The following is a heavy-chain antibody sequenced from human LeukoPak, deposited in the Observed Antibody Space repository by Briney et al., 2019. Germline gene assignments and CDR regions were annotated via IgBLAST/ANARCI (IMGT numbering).Heavy chain of an antibody. CDR1: GFTFNNYA. V-gene: IGHV3-23*01. Sequence: PGGSLRLSCAASGFTFNNYAMSWVRQAPGKGLEWVSGISGNGALTYYADSVKGRFTISRDNSKNTPYLQMNSLRAEDTAVYYCAKVQGYYSNSHLTHWGQGTLVTVSS. J-gene: IGHJ4*02. CDR3: AKVQGYYSNSHLTH. D-gene: IGHD3-22*01. CDR2: ISGNGALT.